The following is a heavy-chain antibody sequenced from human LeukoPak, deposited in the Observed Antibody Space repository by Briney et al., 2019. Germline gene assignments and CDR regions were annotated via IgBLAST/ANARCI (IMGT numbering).Heavy chain of an antibody. CDR3: ARDPRNDYGDSRHY. CDR1: GYTFTGYY. CDR2: INPNSGGT. D-gene: IGHD4-17*01. J-gene: IGHJ4*02. Sequence: ASVKVSCKASGYTFTGYYMHWVRQAPGQGLEWMGWINPNSGGTNYAQKFQGRVTMTRDTSISTAYMELSRLRSDDTDVYYCARDPRNDYGDSRHYWGQGTLVTVSS. V-gene: IGHV1-2*02.